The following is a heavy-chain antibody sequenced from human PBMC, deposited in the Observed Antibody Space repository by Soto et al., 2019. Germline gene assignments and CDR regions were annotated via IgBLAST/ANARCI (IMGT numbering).Heavy chain of an antibody. CDR3: ARDRVDCSGGNCWRSVEDT. CDR2: IDPSGGGT. V-gene: IGHV1-46*01. D-gene: IGHD2-15*01. J-gene: IGHJ5*02. Sequence: QVQLVQSGAEVKKPGASVKVSCKASGYTFTSYYMHWVRQAPGQGLEWMGIIDPSGGGTSYAQKFQRRLTMTRDTSTSPVYMELSSLRSEDTAVYYCARDRVDCSGGNCWRSVEDTWGQGTLVTVSS. CDR1: GYTFTSYY.